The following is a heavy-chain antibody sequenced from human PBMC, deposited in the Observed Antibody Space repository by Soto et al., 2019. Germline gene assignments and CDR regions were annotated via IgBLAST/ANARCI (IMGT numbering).Heavy chain of an antibody. J-gene: IGHJ4*02. CDR3: AKTSSLFDY. CDR2: ISKSGGGT. Sequence: EVQLLESGGGLVQPGGSLRLSCAASGFTFSNYAMSWVRQAPGKGLEWVSSISKSGGGTYYADSVKGRFTISRDNSKNTLYLQMNSLKAEDTAVYSYAKTSSLFDYWGQGTLVTVSS. V-gene: IGHV3-23*01. CDR1: GFTFSNYA. D-gene: IGHD6-13*01.